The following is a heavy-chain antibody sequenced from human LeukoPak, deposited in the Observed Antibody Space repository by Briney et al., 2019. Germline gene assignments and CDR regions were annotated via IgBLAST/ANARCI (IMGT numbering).Heavy chain of an antibody. CDR2: INPNSGGT. CDR3: ARSHSSGWTDFDY. Sequence: ASVKVSCKASGYTSTGYYMHWVRQAPGQGLEWMGRINPNSGGTNYAQKFQGRVTMTRDTSISAAYMELSRLRSDDTAVYYCARSHSSGWTDFDYWGQGTLVTVSS. CDR1: GYTSTGYY. V-gene: IGHV1-2*06. J-gene: IGHJ4*02. D-gene: IGHD6-19*01.